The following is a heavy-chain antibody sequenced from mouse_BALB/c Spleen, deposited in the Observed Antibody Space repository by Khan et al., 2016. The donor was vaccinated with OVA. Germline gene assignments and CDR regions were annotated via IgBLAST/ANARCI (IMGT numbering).Heavy chain of an antibody. Sequence: EVQLEESGPGLLKPSQSLSLTCPVTGFSITGDYASYCIRHLPGNQLEWMAYIGYSGSTYYNPSLRSRFSITRDPSKNLFFLPLLVVTTKNTATYYSASVWLLVRYTDYFDYWGQGTTLTVSS. D-gene: IGHD1-1*01. CDR1: GFSITGDYA. V-gene: IGHV3-2*02. CDR3: ASVWLLVRYTDYFDY. J-gene: IGHJ2*01. CDR2: IGYSGST.